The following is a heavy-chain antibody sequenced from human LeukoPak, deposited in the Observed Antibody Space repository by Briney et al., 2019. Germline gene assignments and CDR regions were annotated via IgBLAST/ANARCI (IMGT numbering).Heavy chain of an antibody. CDR3: ARKRVPGWFGGGWFDY. Sequence: KTSETLSLTCTVSGGSISSGGYYWSWIRQHPGKGLEWIGYIYYSGSTYYNPSLKSRVTISVDTSKNQFSLKLSSVTAADTAVYFCARKRVPGWFGGGWFDYWGQGTLVTVSS. J-gene: IGHJ4*02. V-gene: IGHV4-31*03. D-gene: IGHD3-10*01. CDR1: GGSISSGGYY. CDR2: IYYSGST.